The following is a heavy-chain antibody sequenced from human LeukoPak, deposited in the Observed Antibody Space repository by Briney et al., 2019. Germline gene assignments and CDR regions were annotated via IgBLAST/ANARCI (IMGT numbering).Heavy chain of an antibody. D-gene: IGHD3-22*01. CDR2: ISWDGGST. Sequence: GGSLRLSCAASGFTFDDYAMHWVHQAPGKGLEWVSLISWDGGSTYYADSVKGRFTISRDNSKNSLYPQMNSLRAEDTALYYCAKDIHPYYYDSSGYYYDYWGQGTLVTVSS. CDR1: GFTFDDYA. V-gene: IGHV3-43D*03. J-gene: IGHJ4*02. CDR3: AKDIHPYYYDSSGYYYDY.